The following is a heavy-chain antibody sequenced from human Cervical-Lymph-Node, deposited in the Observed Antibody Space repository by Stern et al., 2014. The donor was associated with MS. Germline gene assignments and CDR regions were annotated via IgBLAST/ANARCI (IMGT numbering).Heavy chain of an antibody. J-gene: IGHJ4*02. CDR2: ISSGGSTI. Sequence: EVQLVESGGGLVQPGGSLRLSCTASGFTFMTYSMSWVRPAPGKGLEWISYISSGGSTIYYADSVKGRFTISRDNARYSLYLQVNSLRAEDTAVYYCARDSYGDYNFDYWGQGTLVTVSS. CDR1: GFTFMTYS. V-gene: IGHV3-48*01. CDR3: ARDSYGDYNFDY. D-gene: IGHD4-17*01.